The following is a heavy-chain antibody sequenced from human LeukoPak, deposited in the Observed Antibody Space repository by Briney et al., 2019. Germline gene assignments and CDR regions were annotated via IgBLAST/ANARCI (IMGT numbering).Heavy chain of an antibody. CDR2: INPNSGGT. J-gene: IGHJ3*02. D-gene: IGHD4-17*01. CDR3: ATTVTTEADALDI. CDR1: GYTFTGYY. Sequence: ASVKVSCKASGYTFTGYYMHWVRQAPGQGLEWMGWINPNSGGTNYAQKFQGRVTMTRDTSISTAYMELSRLRSDDTAVYYCATTVTTEADALDIWGQGTMVTVSS. V-gene: IGHV1-2*02.